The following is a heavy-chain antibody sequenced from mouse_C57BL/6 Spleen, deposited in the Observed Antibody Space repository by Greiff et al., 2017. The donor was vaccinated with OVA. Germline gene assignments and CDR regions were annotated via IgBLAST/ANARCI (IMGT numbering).Heavy chain of an antibody. CDR2: IYPYNDGT. Sequence: EVKLVESGPELVKPGASVKMSCKASGYTFTSYVMHWVKQKPGQGLEWIGYIYPYNDGTKYNEKFKGKATLTSDKSSSTAYMELSSLTSEDSAVYYCVHYYGSSYSYWYFDVWGTGTTVTVSS. CDR3: VHYYGSSYSYWYFDV. CDR1: GYTFTSYV. J-gene: IGHJ1*03. D-gene: IGHD1-1*01. V-gene: IGHV1-14*01.